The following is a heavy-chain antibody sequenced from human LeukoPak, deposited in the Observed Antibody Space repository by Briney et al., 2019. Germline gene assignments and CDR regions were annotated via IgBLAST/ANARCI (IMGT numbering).Heavy chain of an antibody. Sequence: GGSLRLSCAASGFTVSSTYMSWVRQAPGKGLHWVSIIYSGGGTYYADSVKGRFTISRDNSKNTLYLQMNSLRAEDTAVYYCANLAYYYGSGSYFDAFDIWGQGTMVTVSS. CDR1: GFTVSSTY. J-gene: IGHJ3*02. V-gene: IGHV3-53*01. CDR2: IYSGGGT. CDR3: ANLAYYYGSGSYFDAFDI. D-gene: IGHD3-10*01.